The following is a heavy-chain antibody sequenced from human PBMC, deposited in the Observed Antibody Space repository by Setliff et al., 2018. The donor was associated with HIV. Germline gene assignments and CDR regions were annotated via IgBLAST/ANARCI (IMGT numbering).Heavy chain of an antibody. J-gene: IGHJ4*02. D-gene: IGHD3-16*01. V-gene: IGHV3-7*01. CDR2: IKPDGSSK. Sequence: HPGGSLRLSCAASGFTFSTFWMGWVRQAPGKGREWVAHIKPDGSSKKYLDSVKGRFTISRDNAKDSLYLQMHSLRAEDTAVYYCVRWGLPYGIDAWGQGTLVTVSS. CDR3: VRWGLPYGIDA. CDR1: GFTFSTFW.